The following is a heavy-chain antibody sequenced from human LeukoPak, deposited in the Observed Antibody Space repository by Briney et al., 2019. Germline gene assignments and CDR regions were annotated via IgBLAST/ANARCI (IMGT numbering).Heavy chain of an antibody. V-gene: IGHV1-2*02. Sequence: ASVKVSFKASGYTFTVYYMHWVRQAPGQGLEWMGWINPNSGGTNYAQKFQGRVTMTRDTSISTAYMELSRLRSDDTAVYYCARAIVGYGDYGVDYWGQGTLVTVSS. CDR1: GYTFTVYY. J-gene: IGHJ4*02. D-gene: IGHD4-17*01. CDR2: INPNSGGT. CDR3: ARAIVGYGDYGVDY.